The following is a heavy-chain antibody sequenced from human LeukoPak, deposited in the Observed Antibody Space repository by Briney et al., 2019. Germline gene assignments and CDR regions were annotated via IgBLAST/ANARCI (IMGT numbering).Heavy chain of an antibody. V-gene: IGHV1-2*02. CDR2: INPNSGGT. D-gene: IGHD3-10*01. CDR1: GYTFSGYY. CDR3: ARTPPHPHYYGSGSSSNFFDY. J-gene: IGHJ4*02. Sequence: GASVKVSCKASGYTFSGYYMHWVRQAPGQGLEWMGWINPNSGGTNYAQKFQGRVTMTRDTSISTAYMELSRLRSDDTAVHYCARTPPHPHYYGSGSSSNFFDYWGQGTLVTVSS.